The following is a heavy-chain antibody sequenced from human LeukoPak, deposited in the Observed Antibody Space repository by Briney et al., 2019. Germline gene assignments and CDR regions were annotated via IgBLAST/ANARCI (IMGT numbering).Heavy chain of an antibody. J-gene: IGHJ4*02. V-gene: IGHV3-33*01. CDR2: IWHDGRNK. Sequence: GRSLRLSCAASGFTFSSYGMYWVRQAPGKGLEWVAVIWHDGRNKYYADSVKGRFTISRDKSKNTLYLQMNSRRAEDTAVYHCARVQAVFQNFDYWGQGTLVTVSS. CDR3: ARVQAVFQNFDY. CDR1: GFTFSSYG.